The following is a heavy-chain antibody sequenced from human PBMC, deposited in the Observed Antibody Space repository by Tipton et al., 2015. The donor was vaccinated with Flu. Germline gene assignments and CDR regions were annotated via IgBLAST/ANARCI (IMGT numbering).Heavy chain of an antibody. J-gene: IGHJ4*02. CDR3: ATEYRGGGNRYYFDY. Sequence: TLSLTCTVSGGSISGYYWTWIRQPPGKGLEWIGYIYYSGSTSYNPSLKSRVTISVDTSKNQFSLKLSSVTAADTAVYYCATEYRGGGNRYYFDYWGQGTLVPVSS. CDR1: GGSISGYY. CDR2: IYYSGST. V-gene: IGHV4-59*01. D-gene: IGHD4-23*01.